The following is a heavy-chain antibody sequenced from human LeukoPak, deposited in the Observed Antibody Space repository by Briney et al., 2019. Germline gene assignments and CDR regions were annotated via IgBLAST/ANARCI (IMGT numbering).Heavy chain of an antibody. CDR2: INHIGST. V-gene: IGHV4-34*01. J-gene: IGHJ4*02. Sequence: SETLSLTCAVYGGSFSTYYWTWIRQPPGKGLEWVGEINHIGSTNYNPSLRSRVTISIDTSKNQFSLKLSSVTAADTAVYYCARAKFIAARPDVGFYYWGQGTLVTVSS. CDR1: GGSFSTYY. CDR3: ARAKFIAARPDVGFYY. D-gene: IGHD6-6*01.